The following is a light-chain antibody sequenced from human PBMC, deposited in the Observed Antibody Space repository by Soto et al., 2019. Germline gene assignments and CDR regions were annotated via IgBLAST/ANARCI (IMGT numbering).Light chain of an antibody. CDR3: SSYTTSSPLGV. CDR1: SSDVGGYEY. Sequence: QRALTHPASVTGVDVEGSTITCNETSSDVGGYEYVSWYQQHPGKAPKRIIYDVSDRPSGVSNRFSGSKSGNTASLAISGLQAEDEADYYCSSYTTSSPLGVFGTGTKVTVL. J-gene: IGLJ1*01. CDR2: DVS. V-gene: IGLV2-14*03.